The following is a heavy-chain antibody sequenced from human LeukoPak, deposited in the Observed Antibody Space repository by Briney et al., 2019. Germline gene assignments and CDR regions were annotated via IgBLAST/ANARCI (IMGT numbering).Heavy chain of an antibody. Sequence: PGGSLRLSCAASGFTFSGSAMHWVRQAPGKGLEWVSYIRSSGSTIYYADSVKGRFTISRDNAKNSLYLQMNSLRAEDTAVYYCAELGITMIGGVWGKGTTVTISS. CDR3: AELGITMIGGV. CDR2: IRSSGSTI. D-gene: IGHD3-10*02. CDR1: GFTFSGSA. J-gene: IGHJ6*04. V-gene: IGHV3-48*03.